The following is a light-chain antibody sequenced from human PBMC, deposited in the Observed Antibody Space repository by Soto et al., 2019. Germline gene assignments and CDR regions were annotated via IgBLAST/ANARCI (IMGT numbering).Light chain of an antibody. CDR2: TNN. Sequence: QSVLTQPPSASGTPGQRVTISCSGSSSNIGSNTVNWYQQVPGTAPNYVIYTNNQRPSGVPARFSGSQSGTSASLAISGLQSEDEAVYYCAAWEDTLNGQVFGGGTKLTVL. CDR1: SSNIGSNT. CDR3: AAWEDTLNGQV. J-gene: IGLJ3*02. V-gene: IGLV1-44*01.